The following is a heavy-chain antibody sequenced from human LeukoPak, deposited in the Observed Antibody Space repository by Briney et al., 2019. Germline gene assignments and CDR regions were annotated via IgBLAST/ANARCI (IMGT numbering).Heavy chain of an antibody. J-gene: IGHJ4*02. V-gene: IGHV3-33*01. Sequence: GGSLRLSCAASGFTFRTYGMHWVRQTPRKGLEWVAGIWYDGSNKYNVDSVTGRFTISRDNSNNTLFLQLDSLRAEDTAVYYCARDRNWYFDSWGQGTLVTVSS. CDR1: GFTFRTYG. CDR2: IWYDGSNK. CDR3: ARDRNWYFDS. D-gene: IGHD1-20*01.